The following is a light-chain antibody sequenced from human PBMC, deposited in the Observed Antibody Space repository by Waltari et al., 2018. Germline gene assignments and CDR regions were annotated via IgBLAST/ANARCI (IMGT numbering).Light chain of an antibody. J-gene: IGKJ2*01. CDR2: VAS. CDR1: QPISYY. V-gene: IGKV1-39*01. Sequence: DIPMTQSPSSLSASAEDQVTITCRASQPISYYLNWYQQLPGRAPKPLIHVASSLQTGVPSRFSGSGSGTNFTLTISSLQPEDFATYICQQSYSLPYTFGQGT. CDR3: QQSYSLPYT.